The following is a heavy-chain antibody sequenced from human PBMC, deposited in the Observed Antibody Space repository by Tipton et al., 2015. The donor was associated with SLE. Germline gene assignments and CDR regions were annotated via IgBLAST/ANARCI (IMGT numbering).Heavy chain of an antibody. V-gene: IGHV1-8*01. J-gene: IGHJ4*02. D-gene: IGHD5-24*01. CDR2: MNPNSGNT. Sequence: QSGAEVKKPGASVKVSCKASGYTFTSFDINWVRQATGQGLEWMGWMNPNSGNTAYAQKFQGRVTMTRDTSISTACMELSSLRSEDTAVYYCARAPPQLGFDYWGQGTLVTVSS. CDR3: ARAPPQLGFDY. CDR1: GYTFTSFD.